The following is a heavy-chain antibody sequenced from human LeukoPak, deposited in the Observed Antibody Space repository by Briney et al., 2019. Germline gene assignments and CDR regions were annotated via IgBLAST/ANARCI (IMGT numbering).Heavy chain of an antibody. Sequence: VASVKVSCKASGGTFSSYAISWVRQAPGQGLEWMGGIIPIFGTANYAQKFQGRVTITADESTSTAYMELSSLRSEDTAVYYCARDTGYYFDYWGQGTLVTVSS. CDR1: GGTFSSYA. J-gene: IGHJ4*02. CDR2: IIPIFGTA. D-gene: IGHD1-14*01. V-gene: IGHV1-69*13. CDR3: ARDTGYYFDY.